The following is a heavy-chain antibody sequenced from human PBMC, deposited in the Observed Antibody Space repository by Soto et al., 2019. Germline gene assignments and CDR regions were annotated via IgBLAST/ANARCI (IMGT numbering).Heavy chain of an antibody. CDR3: ARGRTYYYDSSGYYSPADYFDY. J-gene: IGHJ4*02. D-gene: IGHD3-22*01. CDR1: GGTFSSYA. Sequence: QVQLVQSGAEVKKPGSSVKVSCKASGGTFSSYAISWVRQAPGQGLEWMGGIIPIFGTANYAQKFQGRVTITADESTSTAYMELSSLRSEDTAVYYCARGRTYYYDSSGYYSPADYFDYWGQGTLVTVSS. CDR2: IIPIFGTA. V-gene: IGHV1-69*01.